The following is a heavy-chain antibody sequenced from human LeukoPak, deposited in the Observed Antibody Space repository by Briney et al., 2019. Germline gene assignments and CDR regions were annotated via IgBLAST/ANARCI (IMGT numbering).Heavy chain of an antibody. V-gene: IGHV4-59*01. CDR1: GGSISSYY. Sequence: PSETLSLTCTVSGGSISSYYWSWIRQPPGKGLEWIGYIYYSGSTNYNPSLKSRDTISVDTSKNQFSLKLSSVTAADTAVYYCASSEYSSSSPDYWGQGTLVTVSS. D-gene: IGHD6-6*01. CDR3: ASSEYSSSSPDY. J-gene: IGHJ4*02. CDR2: IYYSGST.